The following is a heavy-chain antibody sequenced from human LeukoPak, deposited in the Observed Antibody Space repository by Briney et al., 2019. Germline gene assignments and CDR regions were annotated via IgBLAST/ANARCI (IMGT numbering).Heavy chain of an antibody. CDR3: ASGAGYGYGRIDY. Sequence: PGRSLRLSCVASGFTFSTYGMHWVRQAPGKGLEWVAVIWNDGSSEYYADSVKGRITISRDNSRNTLYLQMNSLTADDTAVYYCASGAGYGYGRIDYWGQGTLVTVSS. CDR1: GFTFSTYG. V-gene: IGHV3-33*01. CDR2: IWNDGSSE. J-gene: IGHJ4*02. D-gene: IGHD5-18*01.